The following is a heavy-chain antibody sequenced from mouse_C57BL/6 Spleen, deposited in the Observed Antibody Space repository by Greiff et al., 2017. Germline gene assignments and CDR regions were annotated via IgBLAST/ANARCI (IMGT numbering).Heavy chain of an antibody. CDR1: GYTFTSYD. Sequence: VQLQQSGPELVKPGASVKLSCKASGYTFTSYDINWVKQRPGQGLEWIGWIYPRDGSTKYNEKFKGKATLTVEQSSSTAYMEHHSLTSEDSAVYFCARSHYGSSFWFAYWGQGTLVTVAA. D-gene: IGHD1-1*01. J-gene: IGHJ3*01. CDR3: ARSHYGSSFWFAY. V-gene: IGHV1-85*01. CDR2: IYPRDGST.